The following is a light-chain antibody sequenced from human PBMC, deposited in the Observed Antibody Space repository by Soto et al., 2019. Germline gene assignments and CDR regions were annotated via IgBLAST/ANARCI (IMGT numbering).Light chain of an antibody. V-gene: IGLV1-40*01. CDR1: SSNIGADYD. CDR2: GNS. Sequence: QPVLTQPPSVSGAPGQRVTISCTGSSSNIGADYDVHWYQHLPGTAPKLLIYGNSNRPSGVPDRFSGSKSGSSASLAITGLRAEDEADYYCQSYDRSLSGVLFGGGTKLTVL. CDR3: QSYDRSLSGVL. J-gene: IGLJ2*01.